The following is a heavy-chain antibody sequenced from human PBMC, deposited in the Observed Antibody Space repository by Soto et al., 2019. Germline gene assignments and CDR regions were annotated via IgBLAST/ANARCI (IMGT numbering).Heavy chain of an antibody. Sequence: GGSLRLSCAASGFTFSNYAMSWVRQAPGKGLEWVSSITGSGDSTYCADSVKGRFTISRDNSKKTLYLQMNSLRAEDTAVYYCARRAGGWLYYFDYWGQGTLVTVSS. CDR2: ITGSGDST. CDR1: GFTFSNYA. D-gene: IGHD6-19*01. J-gene: IGHJ4*02. V-gene: IGHV3-23*01. CDR3: ARRAGGWLYYFDY.